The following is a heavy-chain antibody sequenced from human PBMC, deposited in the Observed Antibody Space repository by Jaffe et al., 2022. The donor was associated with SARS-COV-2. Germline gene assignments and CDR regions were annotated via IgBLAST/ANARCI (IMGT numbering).Heavy chain of an antibody. J-gene: IGHJ4*02. D-gene: IGHD2-21*02. Sequence: QVQLVESGGGVVQPGRSLRLSCAASGFTFSSYGMHWVRQAPGKGLEWVAVIWYDGSNKYYADSVKGRFTISRDNSKNTLYLQMNSLRAEDTAVYYCARDLHSYCGGDCSPGYYWGQGTLVTVSS. V-gene: IGHV3-33*01. CDR1: GFTFSSYG. CDR2: IWYDGSNK. CDR3: ARDLHSYCGGDCSPGYY.